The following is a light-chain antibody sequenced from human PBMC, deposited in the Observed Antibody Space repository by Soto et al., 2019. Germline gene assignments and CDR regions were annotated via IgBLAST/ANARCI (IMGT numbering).Light chain of an antibody. Sequence: QSALTQPASVSGSPGQSITISCTGTGSDVGGYDYVSWYQHHPGKAPKVMIYEVTNRPSGVSNRFSGSKSGTSASLAITGLQAEDEADYYCQSYDSSLSGSVFGTGTKVTVL. CDR1: GSDVGGYDY. J-gene: IGLJ1*01. CDR2: EVT. CDR3: QSYDSSLSGSV. V-gene: IGLV2-14*01.